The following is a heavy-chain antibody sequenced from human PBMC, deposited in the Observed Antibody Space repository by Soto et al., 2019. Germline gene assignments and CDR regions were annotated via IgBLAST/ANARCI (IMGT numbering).Heavy chain of an antibody. V-gene: IGHV3-23*01. D-gene: IGHD3-10*01. J-gene: IGHJ5*02. CDR2: ISASGGST. Sequence: PGGSLRLSCAASGFTFSSYAMSWVRQAPGKGLEWVSAISASGGSTYYADSVKGRFTISRDNSKNTLYLQMNSLRAEDTAVYYCAKDLGGYYGPVGWFDPWGQGTLVTVS. CDR3: AKDLGGYYGPVGWFDP. CDR1: GFTFSSYA.